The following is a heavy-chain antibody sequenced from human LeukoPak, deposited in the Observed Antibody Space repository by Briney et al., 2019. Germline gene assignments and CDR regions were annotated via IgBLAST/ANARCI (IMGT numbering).Heavy chain of an antibody. CDR3: ARGPGIVGARDSDY. CDR2: IIPIFGTA. D-gene: IGHD1-26*01. Sequence: ASVKASCKASGGTFSSYAISWVRQAPGQGLEWMGRIIPIFGTAYYAQKFQGRVTTTTDESTSTAYMELSSLRSEDTAVYYCARGPGIVGARDSDYWGQGTLVTVSS. V-gene: IGHV1-69*05. J-gene: IGHJ4*02. CDR1: GGTFSSYA.